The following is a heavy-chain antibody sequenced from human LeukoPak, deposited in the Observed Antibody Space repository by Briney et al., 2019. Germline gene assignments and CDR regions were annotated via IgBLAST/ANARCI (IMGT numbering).Heavy chain of an antibody. CDR1: GGTFSSYA. CDR3: ARDSSSIAARPDHYYYGMDV. Sequence: SVKVSCKASGGTFSSYAISWVRQAPGQGLEWMGRIIPIFGIANYAQKFQGRVTITADKSTSTAYMELSSLRSEDTAVYYCARDSSSIAARPDHYYYGMDVWGQGTTVTVSS. J-gene: IGHJ6*02. CDR2: IIPIFGIA. V-gene: IGHV1-69*04. D-gene: IGHD6-6*01.